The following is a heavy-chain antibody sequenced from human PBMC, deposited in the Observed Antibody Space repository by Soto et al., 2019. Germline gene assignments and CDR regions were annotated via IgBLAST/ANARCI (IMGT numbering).Heavy chain of an antibody. V-gene: IGHV4-31*03. J-gene: IGHJ4*02. CDR1: GGSISSGGYY. D-gene: IGHD3-10*01. CDR2: IYYSGGT. Sequence: QVQLQESGPGLVKPSQTLSLTCTVSGGSISSGGYYWSWIRQHPGKGLEWIGYIYYSGGTYYNPSLTIRLTISVDTSKNESSLKLSSVTAADTAAYYCARGVTMVRGVIHTPNFDYWGQGTPVTVSS. CDR3: ARGVTMVRGVIHTPNFDY.